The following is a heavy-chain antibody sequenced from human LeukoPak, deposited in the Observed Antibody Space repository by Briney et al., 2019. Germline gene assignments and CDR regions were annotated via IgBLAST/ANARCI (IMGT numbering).Heavy chain of an antibody. V-gene: IGHV4-34*01. CDR1: GGSFSGYY. J-gene: IGHJ4*02. D-gene: IGHD3-16*02. CDR3: ARRMITFGGVIVIGGYYFDY. Sequence: SETLSLTCAVYGGSFSGYYWSWIRQPPGKGLEWIGKINHSGSTNYNPSLKSRVTISVDTSKNQFSLKLSSVTAADTAVYYCARRMITFGGVIVIGGYYFDYWGQGTLVTVSS. CDR2: INHSGST.